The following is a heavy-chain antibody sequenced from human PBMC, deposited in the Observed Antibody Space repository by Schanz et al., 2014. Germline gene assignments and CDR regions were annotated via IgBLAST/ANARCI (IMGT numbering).Heavy chain of an antibody. CDR2: ISGTGTKT. J-gene: IGHJ4*02. Sequence: VQLVESGGGVVQPGGSLRFSCAASGFTFSSYAMSWVRQAPGKGLEWVSGISGTGTKTYYADSVKGRFTISRDNSKNTLYLQMNSLRAEDTAVYYCARPIYDLWSGSFDYWGQGTLVTVSS. V-gene: IGHV3-23*04. CDR3: ARPIYDLWSGSFDY. CDR1: GFTFSSYA. D-gene: IGHD3-3*01.